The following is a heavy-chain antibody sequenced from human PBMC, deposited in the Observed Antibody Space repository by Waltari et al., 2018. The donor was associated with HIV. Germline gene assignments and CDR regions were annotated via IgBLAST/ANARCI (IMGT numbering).Heavy chain of an antibody. D-gene: IGHD3-3*01. Sequence: EVQLVESGGGLVKPGGSLRLSCAASGFTFSSYSMNWVRQAPGKGLEWVSSISSSSSYIYYADSVKGRFTISRDNAKNSLYLQMNSLRAEDTAVYYCARVLGYDFSYYYGMDVWGQGTTVTVS. CDR3: ARVLGYDFSYYYGMDV. CDR2: ISSSSSYI. J-gene: IGHJ6*02. V-gene: IGHV3-21*01. CDR1: GFTFSSYS.